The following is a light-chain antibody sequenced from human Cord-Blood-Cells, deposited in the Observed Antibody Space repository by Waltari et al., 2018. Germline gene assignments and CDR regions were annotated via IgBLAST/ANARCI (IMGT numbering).Light chain of an antibody. V-gene: IGKV1-5*01. CDR1: QGISSW. CDR3: QQYNSYPYT. CDR2: DAS. Sequence: DIQITQSPSTLSASVGDRVTITCRASQGISSWLAWYQQKPGNAPKLLIYDASSLESGVPSRFSCSGSVTEFTLTISSLQPDDFATYYCQQYNSYPYTFGQGTELEIK. J-gene: IGKJ2*01.